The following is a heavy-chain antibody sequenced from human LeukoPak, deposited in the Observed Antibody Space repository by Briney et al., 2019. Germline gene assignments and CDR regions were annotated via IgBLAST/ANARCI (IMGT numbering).Heavy chain of an antibody. D-gene: IGHD1-26*01. CDR3: AREGVRGVVGASDMGFFDY. J-gene: IGHJ4*02. V-gene: IGHV4-30-4*08. Sequence: TSQTLSLTCTVSGGSISSGDYYWSWIRQPPGKGLEWIGYIYYSGSTYYNPSLKSRVTISVDTSKNQFSLKLSSVTAADTAVYYCAREGVRGVVGASDMGFFDYWGQGTLVTVSS. CDR2: IYYSGST. CDR1: GGSISSGDYY.